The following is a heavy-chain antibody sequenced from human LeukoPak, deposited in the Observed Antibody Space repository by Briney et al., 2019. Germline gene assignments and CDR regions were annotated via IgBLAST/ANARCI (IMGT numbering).Heavy chain of an antibody. Sequence: KPSETLSLTCTVSGGSISSYYWSWIRQPPGKGLEWIGYIYYSGSTNYNPSLKSRVTISVDTSKNQFSLKLSSVTAADTAVYYCVSQFPRGAFDIWGQGTMVTVSS. CDR1: GGSISSYY. V-gene: IGHV4-59*01. CDR3: VSQFPRGAFDI. J-gene: IGHJ3*02. CDR2: IYYSGST.